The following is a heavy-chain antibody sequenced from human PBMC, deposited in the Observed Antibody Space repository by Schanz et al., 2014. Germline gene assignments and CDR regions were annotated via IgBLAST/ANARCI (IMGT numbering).Heavy chain of an antibody. CDR2: VYMSAAST. V-gene: IGHV3-53*01. J-gene: IGHJ3*01. D-gene: IGHD5-12*01. CDR3: ARDGGRDGYNLAFDV. Sequence: EVQLVESGGGLVKPGGSLRLSCAVSGFTVSSNYMSWVRQAPGKGLEWVSTVYMSAASTRYADSVKGRFIISRDSSKNTLFLQMNSLRPEDTAVYFCARDGGRDGYNLAFDVWGQGTLVTVSS. CDR1: GFTVSSNY.